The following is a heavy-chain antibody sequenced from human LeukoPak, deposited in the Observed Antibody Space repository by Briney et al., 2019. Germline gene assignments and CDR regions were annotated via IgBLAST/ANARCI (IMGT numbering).Heavy chain of an antibody. CDR1: GYSFTSYW. J-gene: IGHJ6*03. Sequence: GESLKISCKGSGYSFTSYWIGWVRQMPGKGLEWMGIIYPGDSDTRYSPSFQGQVTISADKSISTAYLQWSSLKASDTAMYYCARSPPRETDRSPYYMDVWGKGTTVTVSS. D-gene: IGHD1-1*01. CDR3: ARSPPRETDRSPYYMDV. CDR2: IYPGDSDT. V-gene: IGHV5-51*01.